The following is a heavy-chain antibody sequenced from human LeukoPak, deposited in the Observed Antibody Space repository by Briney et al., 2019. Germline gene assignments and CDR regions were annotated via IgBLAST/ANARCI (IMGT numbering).Heavy chain of an antibody. CDR3: ARVSYSSSWYYHYMDV. D-gene: IGHD6-13*01. CDR2: VYHSGTT. CDR1: GGSISSSSYY. J-gene: IGHJ6*03. V-gene: IGHV4-39*07. Sequence: SETLSLTCTVSGGSISSSSYYWGWIRQPPGKGLQWTGSVYHSGTTFYNPSLKSRVTISVDTSKNQFSLKLSSVTAADTAVYYCARVSYSSSWYYHYMDVWGKGTTVTVSS.